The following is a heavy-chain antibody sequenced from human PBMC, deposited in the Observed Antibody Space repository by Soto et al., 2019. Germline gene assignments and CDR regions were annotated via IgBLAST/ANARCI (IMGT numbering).Heavy chain of an antibody. Sequence: GGSLRLSCAASGFTFSGYWMHWVRQAPGKGLVWVSRINSDGSSTSYADSVKGRFTISRDNAKNTLYLQMNSLRAEDTAVYYCARVDLDYSSTSCPFDYWGQGTLVTVSS. CDR3: ARVDLDYSSTSCPFDY. CDR1: GFTFSGYW. J-gene: IGHJ4*02. V-gene: IGHV3-74*01. D-gene: IGHD2-2*01. CDR2: INSDGSST.